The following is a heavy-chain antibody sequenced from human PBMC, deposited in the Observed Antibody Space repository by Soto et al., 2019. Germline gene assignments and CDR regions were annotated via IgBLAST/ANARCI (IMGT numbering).Heavy chain of an antibody. CDR3: ARYGTRADW. CDR2: ISSSGITT. V-gene: IGHV3-48*03. Sequence: EVQLVESGGGFVQPGGSRRLSCAASGFTFRNYEMNWVRKAPGKGLEWVSYISSSGITTYYADFAAGRFTISRDNAKESLYLHLNSLRVEDTAVYYCARYGTRADWWGLGTQVTVSS. CDR1: GFTFRNYE. J-gene: IGHJ4*02. D-gene: IGHD1-1*01.